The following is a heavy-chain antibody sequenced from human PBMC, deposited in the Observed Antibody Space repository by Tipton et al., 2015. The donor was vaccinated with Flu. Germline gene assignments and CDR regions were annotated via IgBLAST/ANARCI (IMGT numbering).Heavy chain of an antibody. J-gene: IGHJ4*02. D-gene: IGHD6-19*01. CDR2: FNTYNGNT. CDR3: ASTRSSGWYPMSYFDY. Sequence: LVQSGAEVKKPGASVKVSCKASGYTFTSYTINWVRQAPGQGLEWMGWFNTYNGNTNYAQKLQGRVTMTTDTSTSTAYMELRSLRSDDTAVYYCASTRSSGWYPMSYFDYWGQGTLVTVSS. CDR1: GYTFTSYT. V-gene: IGHV1-18*01.